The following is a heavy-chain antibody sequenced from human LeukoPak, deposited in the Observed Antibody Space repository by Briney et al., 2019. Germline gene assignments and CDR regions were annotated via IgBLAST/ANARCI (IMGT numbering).Heavy chain of an antibody. CDR3: ATSESQTRFDY. V-gene: IGHV5-51*01. CDR1: GYSFTSYW. J-gene: IGHJ4*02. CDR2: IYPGDSDT. Sequence: GESLKISCKGSGYSFTSYWIGWARQMPGKGLEWMGIIYPGDSDTRYSPSFQGQVTISADKSISTAYLRWSSLKASDTAMYYCATSESQTRFDYWGQGTLVTVSS. D-gene: IGHD1/OR15-1a*01.